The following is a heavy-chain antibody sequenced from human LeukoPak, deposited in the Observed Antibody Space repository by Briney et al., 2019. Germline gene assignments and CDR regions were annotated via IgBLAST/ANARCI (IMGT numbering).Heavy chain of an antibody. J-gene: IGHJ6*03. D-gene: IGHD5-18*01. CDR3: AKIGVQLWLLDYYYYMDA. Sequence: GGSLRLSCAASGFTFSSYGMHWVRQAPGKGLEWVAVIWYDGSNKYYADSVKGRFTISRDNSKNTLYLQMNSLRAEDTAVYYCAKIGVQLWLLDYYYYMDAWGKGTTVTVSS. CDR1: GFTFSSYG. CDR2: IWYDGSNK. V-gene: IGHV3-33*06.